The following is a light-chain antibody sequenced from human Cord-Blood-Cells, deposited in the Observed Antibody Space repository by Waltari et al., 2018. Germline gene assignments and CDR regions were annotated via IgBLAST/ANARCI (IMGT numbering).Light chain of an antibody. J-gene: IGLJ2*01. V-gene: IGLV3-1*01. Sequence: SYELTQPPSVSVSPGQTASITCSGDKWGDKYACWYQQKPGQSPVLVIYQDNKRPSGIPERFSGSNSGNTATLTISGTQAMDEADYYCQAWDSSTAVVFGGGTKLTVL. CDR2: QDN. CDR1: KWGDKY. CDR3: QAWDSSTAVV.